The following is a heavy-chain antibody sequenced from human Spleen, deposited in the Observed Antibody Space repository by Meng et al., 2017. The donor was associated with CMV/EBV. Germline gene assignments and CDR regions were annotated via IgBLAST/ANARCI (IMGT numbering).Heavy chain of an antibody. D-gene: IGHD2-21*01. J-gene: IGHJ6*02. V-gene: IGHV3-21*04. CDR1: GFTFSSFSSYD. CDR3: AKGLYCGGDCYPLGYGMDV. CDR2: ISSRGSYI. Sequence: GESLKISCAASGFTFSSFSSYDMNWVRQAPGKGLEWVSSISSRGSYIYYADSVKGRFTISRDNAKNSLYLQMNSLRAEDTALYYCAKGLYCGGDCYPLGYGMDVWGQGTTVTSP.